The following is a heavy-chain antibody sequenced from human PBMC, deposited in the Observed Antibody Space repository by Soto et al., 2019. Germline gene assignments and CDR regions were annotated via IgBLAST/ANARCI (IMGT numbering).Heavy chain of an antibody. V-gene: IGHV4-34*01. Sequence: PSETLSLTCAVYGGSFSGYYWSWIRQPPGKGLEWIGEINHSGSTNYNPSLKSRVTISVDTSKNQFSLKLSSVTAADTAVYYCARGGVWIQLWSWDYWGQGTLVTVSS. CDR2: INHSGST. D-gene: IGHD5-18*01. CDR3: ARGGVWIQLWSWDY. CDR1: GGSFSGYY. J-gene: IGHJ4*02.